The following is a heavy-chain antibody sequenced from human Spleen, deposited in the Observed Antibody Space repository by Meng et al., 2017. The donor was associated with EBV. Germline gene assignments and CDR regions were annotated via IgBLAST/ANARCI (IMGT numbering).Heavy chain of an antibody. Sequence: QVQLQESCPGLVKPSATLSLTCSVSGAPVSGGTFHWSWIRQPPGKELEWIGYIFDAGTTIYNPSLKSRVTTFLDTSKNQFSLGLRSVTTADTAVYYCAKSNSSTPGVVDSWGQGTLVTVSS. D-gene: IGHD4-11*01. CDR3: AKSNSSTPGVVDS. V-gene: IGHV4-61*01. J-gene: IGHJ4*02. CDR1: GAPVSGGTFH. CDR2: IFDAGTT.